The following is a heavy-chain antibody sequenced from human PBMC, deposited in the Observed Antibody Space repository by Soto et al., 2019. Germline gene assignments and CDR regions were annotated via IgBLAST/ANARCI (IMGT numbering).Heavy chain of an antibody. D-gene: IGHD6-6*01. CDR3: ARASSSSSAADY. Sequence: QVQLQESGPGLVKPSQTLSLTCNVSGESISSGGYYWSWIRHHPGKGLEWIGYIYDTESAYYNPSLQSRVTISMETSKNQFAMRLSSVTAADTAVYYCARASSSSSAADYWGQGILGTVSS. V-gene: IGHV4-31*03. J-gene: IGHJ4*02. CDR2: IYDTESA. CDR1: GESISSGGYY.